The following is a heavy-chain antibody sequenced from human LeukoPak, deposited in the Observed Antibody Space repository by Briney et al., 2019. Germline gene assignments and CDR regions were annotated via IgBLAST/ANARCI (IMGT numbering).Heavy chain of an antibody. V-gene: IGHV3-15*01. CDR2: LKSQTDGGTT. D-gene: IGHD3-10*01. CDR3: TTDPPVTMVRGVT. CDR1: GFTFSNAW. J-gene: IGHJ5*02. Sequence: GGSLRLSCAASGFTFSNAWMSWVRQPPGKGLEWVGRLKSQTDGGTTDYAAPVKGRSTISRDDSKNTLYLQMNSLKTEDTAVYYCTTDPPVTMVRGVTWGQGTLVTVSS.